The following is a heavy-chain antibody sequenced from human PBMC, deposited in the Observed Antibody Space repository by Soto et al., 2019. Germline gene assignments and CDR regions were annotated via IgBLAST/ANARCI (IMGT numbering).Heavy chain of an antibody. CDR1: GGTFSSYA. Sequence: SVKVSCKASGGTFSSYAISWVRQAPGQGLEWMGGIIPIFGTANYAQKFQGRVTITADESTSTAYMELSSLRSEDTAVYYCARDNVVVAPGGNWFDPWGQGTLVTVSS. CDR2: IIPIFGTA. V-gene: IGHV1-69*13. CDR3: ARDNVVVAPGGNWFDP. D-gene: IGHD2-15*01. J-gene: IGHJ5*02.